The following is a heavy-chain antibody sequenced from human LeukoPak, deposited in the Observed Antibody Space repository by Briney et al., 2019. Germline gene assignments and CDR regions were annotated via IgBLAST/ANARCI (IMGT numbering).Heavy chain of an antibody. CDR3: ARVGNWNYYGYYYMDV. V-gene: IGHV5-51*01. CDR2: IYPGDSDT. D-gene: IGHD1-7*01. Sequence: ASVKVSCKASGYTFTSYGISWVRQMPGKGLEWMGIIYPGDSDTRYSPSFQGQVTISADKSISTAYLQWSSLKASDTAMYYCARVGNWNYYGYYYMDVWGKGTTVTVSS. J-gene: IGHJ6*03. CDR1: GYTFTSYG.